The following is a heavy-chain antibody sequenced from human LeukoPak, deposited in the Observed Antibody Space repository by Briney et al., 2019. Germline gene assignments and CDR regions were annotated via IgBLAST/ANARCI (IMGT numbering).Heavy chain of an antibody. J-gene: IGHJ4*02. CDR1: GFTVSNNY. CDR2: IYSGGRT. V-gene: IGHV3-53*01. Sequence: GGSLRLSCAASGFTVSNNYMSWVRQAPGKGLEWVSVIYSGGRTHYADSVKGRFTISRDNSKNTLYLQMNSLRAEDTAVYYCARDGTHARNGGFDYWGQGTLVTVSS. CDR3: ARDGTHARNGGFDY. D-gene: IGHD1-14*01.